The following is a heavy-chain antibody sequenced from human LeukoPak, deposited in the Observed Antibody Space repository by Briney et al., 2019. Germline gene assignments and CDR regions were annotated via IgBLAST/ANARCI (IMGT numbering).Heavy chain of an antibody. D-gene: IGHD2-15*01. CDR3: ARQDRYCSGGSCYSALTRYYYYGMDV. V-gene: IGHV1-2*02. CDR2: INPNSGGT. J-gene: IGHJ6*02. Sequence: ASVKVSCKASGYTFTGYYMHWARQAPGQGLEWMGWINPNSGGTNYAQKFQGRVTMTRDTSISTAYMELSRLRSDDTAVYYCARQDRYCSGGSCYSALTRYYYYGMDVWGQGTTVTVSS. CDR1: GYTFTGYY.